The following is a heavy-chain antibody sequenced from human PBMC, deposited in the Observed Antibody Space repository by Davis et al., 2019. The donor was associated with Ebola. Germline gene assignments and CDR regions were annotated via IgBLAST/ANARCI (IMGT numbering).Heavy chain of an antibody. Sequence: GGSLRLSCAASGFTFSSYGMHWVRQAPGKGLEWVAVIWYDGSNKYYADSVKGRFTISRDNSKNTLYLQMNSLRAEDTAVYYCARYRGDTAMVVPFDYWGQGTLVTVSS. CDR1: GFTFSSYG. V-gene: IGHV3-33*01. CDR2: IWYDGSNK. J-gene: IGHJ4*02. D-gene: IGHD5-18*01. CDR3: ARYRGDTAMVVPFDY.